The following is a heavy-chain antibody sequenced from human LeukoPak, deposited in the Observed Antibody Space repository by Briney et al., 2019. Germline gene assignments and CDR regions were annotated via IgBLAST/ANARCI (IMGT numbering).Heavy chain of an antibody. CDR2: ISAYNGNT. CDR3: ARDNDSRDPPHFDY. CDR1: GYTFTSYG. J-gene: IGHJ4*02. V-gene: IGHV1-18*01. D-gene: IGHD3-16*01. Sequence: ASVKVSCKASGYTFTSYGISWVRQAPGQGLEWMGWISAYNGNTNYAQKLQGRVTMTTDTSTSTAYMELRSLRSDDTAVYYCARDNDSRDPPHFDYWGQGTLVTVSS.